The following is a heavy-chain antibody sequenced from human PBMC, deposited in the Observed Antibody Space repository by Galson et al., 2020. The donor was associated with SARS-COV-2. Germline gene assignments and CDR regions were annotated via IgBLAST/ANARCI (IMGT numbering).Heavy chain of an antibody. CDR2: IYHSGST. CDR1: GYSISSGYY. CDR3: ARRAGSGKIFFDI. Sequence: ASETLSLTCTVSGYSISSGYYWGWIRQPPGKGLEWIGSIYHSGSTYYNPSLKSRVTISVGTSKNQFSLKLSSVTAADTAVYYCARRAGSGKIFFDIWGRGAMVTVSS. D-gene: IGHD3-10*01. J-gene: IGHJ3*02. V-gene: IGHV4-38-2*02.